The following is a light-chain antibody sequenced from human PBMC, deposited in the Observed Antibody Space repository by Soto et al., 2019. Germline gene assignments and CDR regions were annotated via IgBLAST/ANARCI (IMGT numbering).Light chain of an antibody. CDR3: SSYTRSSTLV. J-gene: IGLJ2*01. CDR2: DVN. Sequence: QSVLTQPASVSGSPGQSITISCTGTSSDVGGYNYVSWYRQHPGKAPKLMIYDVNNRPSGVSNRFSGSKSGNTASLTISGLQAEDEADYYCSSYTRSSTLVFGGGTKVTVL. V-gene: IGLV2-14*03. CDR1: SSDVGGYNY.